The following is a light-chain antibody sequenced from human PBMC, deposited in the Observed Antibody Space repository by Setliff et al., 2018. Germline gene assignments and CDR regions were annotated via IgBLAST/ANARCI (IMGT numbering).Light chain of an antibody. J-gene: IGLJ2*01. CDR2: EVS. CDR3: ISYTNCSTYVV. Sequence: QSALTQPPSASGSPGQSVTISCTGTSSDVGGYNYASWYQQHPGKAPKLMIYEVSKRPSGVPDRFSGSKSGNTASLTVSGLQAEDEADYYCISYTNCSTYVVFGGGTKGTVL. V-gene: IGLV2-8*01. CDR1: SSDVGGYNY.